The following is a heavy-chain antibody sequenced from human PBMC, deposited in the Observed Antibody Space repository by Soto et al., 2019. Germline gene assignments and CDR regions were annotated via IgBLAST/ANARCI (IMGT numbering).Heavy chain of an antibody. J-gene: IGHJ4*02. CDR3: AKEWRSRPYYFDY. CDR1: VFNFGNYA. V-gene: IGHV3-23*01. Sequence: WGSLSLSSTASVFNFGNYAMSWVLQAPGKGLEWVSAISGSGGSTYYADSVKGRFTISRDNSKNTLYLQMNSLRAEDTAVYYCAKEWRSRPYYFDYWGQGTLVTVSS. D-gene: IGHD1-26*01. CDR2: ISGSGGST.